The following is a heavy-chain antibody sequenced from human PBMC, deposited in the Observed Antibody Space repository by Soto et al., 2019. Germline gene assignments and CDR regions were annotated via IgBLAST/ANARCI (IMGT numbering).Heavy chain of an antibody. CDR3: VRHQGYSNFHGRVAMDV. Sequence: QMQPHESGPGLVKASETLSLTCGVSGGSISSRNWWSWVRQPPGKGLEWIGEISHSGSANYNPTLKSRVTISIDTSNNHFSLNVSSVTAADTAVYYSVRHQGYSNFHGRVAMDVWGQGTTVTASS. V-gene: IGHV4-4*02. CDR1: GGSISSRNW. CDR2: ISHSGSA. D-gene: IGHD4-4*01. J-gene: IGHJ6*02.